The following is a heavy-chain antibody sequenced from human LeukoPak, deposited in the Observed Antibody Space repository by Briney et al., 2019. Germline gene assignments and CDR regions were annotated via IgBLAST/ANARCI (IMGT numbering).Heavy chain of an antibody. Sequence: GASVKVSCKASGYTFTGYYMHWVRQASGQGLEWMGWINPNSGGTNYAQKLQGRVTMTRDTSISTAYMELSRLRSDDTAVYYCASIAAYKAPNFDYWGQGTLVTVSS. CDR3: ASIAAYKAPNFDY. CDR1: GYTFTGYY. CDR2: INPNSGGT. D-gene: IGHD6-25*01. J-gene: IGHJ4*02. V-gene: IGHV1-2*02.